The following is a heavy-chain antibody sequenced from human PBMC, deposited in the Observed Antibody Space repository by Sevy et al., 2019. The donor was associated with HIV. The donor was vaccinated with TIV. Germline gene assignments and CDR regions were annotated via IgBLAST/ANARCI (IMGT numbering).Heavy chain of an antibody. D-gene: IGHD2-15*01. CDR1: GFTVSSNY. J-gene: IGHJ6*02. CDR3: ARVNCSGGSCYYYYGMDV. V-gene: IGHV3-53*01. CDR2: IYSGGST. Sequence: GGSLRLSCADSGFTVSSNYMSWVRQAPGKGLEWVSVIYSGGSTYYADSVKGRFTISRDNSKNTLYLQMNSLRAEDTAVYYCARVNCSGGSCYYYYGMDVWGQGTTVTVSS.